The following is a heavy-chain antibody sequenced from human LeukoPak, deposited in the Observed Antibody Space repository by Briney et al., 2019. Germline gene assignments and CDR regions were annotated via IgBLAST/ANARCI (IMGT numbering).Heavy chain of an antibody. CDR3: AKGSGYSYGKTSDY. CDR2: IRYDGSNK. CDR1: GFTFSTYA. V-gene: IGHV3-30*02. D-gene: IGHD5-18*01. J-gene: IGHJ4*02. Sequence: GGSLRLSCAASGFTFSTYAISWFRQSPEKGLEWVAFIRYDGSNKYYADSVKGRFTISRDNSKNTLYLQMNSLRAEDTAVYYCAKGSGYSYGKTSDYWGQGTLVTVSS.